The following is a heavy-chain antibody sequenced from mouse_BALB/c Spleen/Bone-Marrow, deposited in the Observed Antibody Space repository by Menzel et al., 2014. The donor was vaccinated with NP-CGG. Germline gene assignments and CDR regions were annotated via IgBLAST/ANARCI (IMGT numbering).Heavy chain of an antibody. CDR2: IDPANGNT. CDR3: ALYYYGSSGFAY. V-gene: IGHV14-3*02. D-gene: IGHD1-1*01. CDR1: GFNIKDTY. J-gene: IGHJ3*01. Sequence: EVKLVESGAELVKPGASVKLSCTASGFNIKDTYMHRVKQRPEQGLEWIGRIDPANGNTKYDPKFQGKATITADTSSNTAYLQLSSLTSEDTAVYYCALYYYGSSGFAYWGQGTLVTVSA.